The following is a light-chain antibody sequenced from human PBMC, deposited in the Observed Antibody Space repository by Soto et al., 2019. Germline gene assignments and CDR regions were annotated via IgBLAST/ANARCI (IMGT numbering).Light chain of an antibody. CDR2: LGS. CDR1: HNIVNY. CDR3: MQALQTFT. V-gene: IGKV2-28*01. J-gene: IGKJ5*01. Sequence: MTQSPSSLSASVGYRVTITCRASHNIVNYLDWYLQKPGQSPQLLIYLGSNRASGVPDRFSGSGSGTDFTLKISRVEAEDVGVYYCMQALQTFTFGQGTRLEIK.